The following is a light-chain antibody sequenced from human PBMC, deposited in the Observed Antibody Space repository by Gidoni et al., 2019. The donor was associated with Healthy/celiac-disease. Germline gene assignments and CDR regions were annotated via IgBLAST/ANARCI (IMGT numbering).Light chain of an antibody. CDR1: KFGDKY. V-gene: IGLV3-1*01. J-gene: IGLJ2*01. Sequence: SYELTQPPSVSVSPGQTASITCPGDKFGDKYACWYQQKPGQSPVLVIYQDSKRPSGIPERFSGSNSGNTATLTISGTQAMDEADYYCQAWDSTSVVFGGGTKLTVL. CDR2: QDS. CDR3: QAWDSTSVV.